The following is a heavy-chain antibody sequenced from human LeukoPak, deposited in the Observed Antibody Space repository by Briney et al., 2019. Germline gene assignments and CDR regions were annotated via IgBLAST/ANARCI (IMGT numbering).Heavy chain of an antibody. D-gene: IGHD3-3*01. CDR2: IYYSGST. CDR1: GGSISSYY. J-gene: IGHJ3*02. Sequence: SETLSLTCTVSGGSISSYYWSWIRQPPGKGLEWIGYIYYSGSTNYNPSLKSRDTISVDTSKNQFSLKLSSVTAADTAVYYCARDPTRVGDFWSGYYTGGAFDIWGQGTMVTVSS. CDR3: ARDPTRVGDFWSGYYTGGAFDI. V-gene: IGHV4-59*12.